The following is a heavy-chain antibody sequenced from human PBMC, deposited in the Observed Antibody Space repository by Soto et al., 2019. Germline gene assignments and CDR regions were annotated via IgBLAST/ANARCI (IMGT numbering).Heavy chain of an antibody. J-gene: IGHJ4*02. CDR3: SRGLWQWLFDY. Sequence: QVQLVQSGAEVKKPGASVMVSCRASGYTFTSHYMHWVRQAPGQGLEWMGMIDPGGGATTYAQKFQGRVTITRDTSTTTVYMELSSLGPEDTAVYSCSRGLWQWLFDYWGQGTLVTVSS. D-gene: IGHD6-19*01. V-gene: IGHV1-46*03. CDR1: GYTFTSHY. CDR2: IDPGGGAT.